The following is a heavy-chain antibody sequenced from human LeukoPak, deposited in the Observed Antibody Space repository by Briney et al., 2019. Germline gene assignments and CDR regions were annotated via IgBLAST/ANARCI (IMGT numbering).Heavy chain of an antibody. Sequence: SETLSLTCTVSGGSISSSSYYWGWIRQPPGKGLEWIGSIYYSGSTYYNPSLKSRVTISVDTSKNQFSLKLSSVTAADTAVYYCARTLVVPAAIGWFDPWGQGTLVTVSS. J-gene: IGHJ5*02. CDR2: IYYSGST. CDR1: GGSISSSSYY. V-gene: IGHV4-39*01. CDR3: ARTLVVPAAIGWFDP. D-gene: IGHD2-2*02.